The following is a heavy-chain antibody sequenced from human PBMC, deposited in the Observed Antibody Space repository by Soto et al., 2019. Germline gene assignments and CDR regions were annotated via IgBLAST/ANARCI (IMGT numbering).Heavy chain of an antibody. J-gene: IGHJ4*02. V-gene: IGHV4-34*12. CDR2: IFHGGST. CDR3: ARPHCHRNTFYYYCDY. D-gene: IGHD3-16*02. Sequence: SETLSLTCAVYGGSFSGYFWSWIRQPPGKGLEWIGEIFHGGSTNYSPSLKGRVTISVDTSKNQFSLELNSVTAADTAVYYCARPHCHRNTFYYYCDYWGQGTLVTVSS. CDR1: GGSFSGYF.